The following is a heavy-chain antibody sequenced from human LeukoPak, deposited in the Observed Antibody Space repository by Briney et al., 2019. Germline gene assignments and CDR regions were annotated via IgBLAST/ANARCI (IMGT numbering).Heavy chain of an antibody. Sequence: ASVKVSCKASGYTFTGYYMHWVRQAPGQGLEWMGRINPNSGGTNYAQKFQGRVTMTRDTSISTAYMELNRLRSDDTAVYYCARVISGSSWYKYDYWGQGTLVTVSS. D-gene: IGHD6-13*01. CDR3: ARVISGSSWYKYDY. V-gene: IGHV1-2*06. CDR2: INPNSGGT. CDR1: GYTFTGYY. J-gene: IGHJ4*02.